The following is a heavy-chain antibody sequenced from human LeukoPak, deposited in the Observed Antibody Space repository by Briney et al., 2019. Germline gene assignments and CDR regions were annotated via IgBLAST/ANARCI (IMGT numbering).Heavy chain of an antibody. CDR2: IDGPTFRT. CDR1: GFTFSNYA. CDR3: TAWVGAHFDF. V-gene: IGHV3-23*01. Sequence: GESRRLSCAASGFTFSNYAMHWVRQAPGEWMEWVSTIDGPTFRTHYADSVMGRFTISRDNSKNTLYLQMNSLRAEDAAVYFCTAWVGAHFDFWGQGTLVTVSS. D-gene: IGHD1-26*01. J-gene: IGHJ4*02.